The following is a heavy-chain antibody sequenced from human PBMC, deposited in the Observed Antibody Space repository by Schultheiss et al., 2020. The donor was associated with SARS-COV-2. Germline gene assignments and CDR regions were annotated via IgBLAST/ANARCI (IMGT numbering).Heavy chain of an antibody. CDR3: ARVFCSGSSCYVAFDI. CDR2: ISGSGGST. CDR1: GFTFSSYG. J-gene: IGHJ3*02. V-gene: IGHV3-23*01. D-gene: IGHD2-15*01. Sequence: GGSLRLSCAASGFTFSSYGMHWVRQAPGKGLEWVSAISGSGGSTYYADSVKGRFTISRDNSKNTLYLQMSSLRAEDTAVYYCARVFCSGSSCYVAFDIWGQGTMVTVSS.